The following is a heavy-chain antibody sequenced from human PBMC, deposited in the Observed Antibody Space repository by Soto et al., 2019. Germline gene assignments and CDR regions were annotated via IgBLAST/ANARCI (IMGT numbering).Heavy chain of an antibody. J-gene: IGHJ6*02. CDR3: ARVTGAKTPYYCYGMDV. CDR1: GYTFTSYG. V-gene: IGHV1-18*01. CDR2: ISAYNGNT. Sequence: ASVKVSWKASGYTFTSYGISWVRQAPGQGLEWMGWISAYNGNTNYAQKLQGRVTMTTDTSTSTAYMELRSLRSDDTAVYYCARVTGAKTPYYCYGMDVWGQGTTVTVSS. D-gene: IGHD1-26*01.